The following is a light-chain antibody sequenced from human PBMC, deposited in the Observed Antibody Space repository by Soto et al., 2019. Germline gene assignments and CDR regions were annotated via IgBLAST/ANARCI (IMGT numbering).Light chain of an antibody. Sequence: DIVMTQSPDSLAASLGERATINCKSSQSVLYSSNNKNYLAWYQQKPGQPPKLLIYWASTRESGVPDRFSGSGSGTDFPLTISSLQAEDVAVYYCQQYYDTQTFGQGTKVEIK. J-gene: IGKJ1*01. CDR1: QSVLYSSNNKNY. CDR3: QQYYDTQT. CDR2: WAS. V-gene: IGKV4-1*01.